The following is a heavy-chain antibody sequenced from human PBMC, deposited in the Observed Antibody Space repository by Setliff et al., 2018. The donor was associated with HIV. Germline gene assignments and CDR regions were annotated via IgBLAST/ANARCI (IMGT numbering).Heavy chain of an antibody. Sequence: PSETLSLTCTVSGGSISSGGYCWSWIRQHPGKGLEWIGYIYYSGSTYYNPSLKSRVTISVDTSKNQFSLKLRSVTAADTAVYYCGTLGIAVAGRGGVEYWGQGALVTVSS. CDR1: GGSISSGGYC. CDR2: IYYSGST. D-gene: IGHD6-19*01. V-gene: IGHV4-31*03. J-gene: IGHJ4*02. CDR3: GTLGIAVAGRGGVEY.